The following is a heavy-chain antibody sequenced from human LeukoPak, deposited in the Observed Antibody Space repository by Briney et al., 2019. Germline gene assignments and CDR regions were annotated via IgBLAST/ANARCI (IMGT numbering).Heavy chain of an antibody. V-gene: IGHV4-34*01. Sequence: PSETLSLTCAVYGGSFSGYHWSWIRQPPGKGLEWIGEINHSGSTNYNPSLKSRVTISVDTSKNQFSLKLSSVTAADTAVYYCARRFGKDDYVWGSYRSGGRTRSGYYYYMDVWGKGTTVTISS. CDR1: GGSFSGYH. CDR3: ARRFGKDDYVWGSYRSGGRTRSGYYYYMDV. D-gene: IGHD3-16*02. CDR2: INHSGST. J-gene: IGHJ6*03.